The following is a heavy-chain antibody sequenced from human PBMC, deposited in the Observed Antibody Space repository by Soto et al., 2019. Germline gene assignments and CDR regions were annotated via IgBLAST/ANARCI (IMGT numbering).Heavy chain of an antibody. J-gene: IGHJ6*03. CDR2: IIPILGIA. CDR3: ARVQGKTPKPDYYSYWAV. V-gene: IGHV1-69*02. CDR1: GGTFSSYT. Sequence: SVKVSCKASGGTFSSYTISWVRQAPGQGLEWMGRIIPILGIANYAQKFQGRVTITADKSTSTAYMELSSLRSEDTAVYYCARVQGKTPKPDYYSYWAVGGKGTTAPVS.